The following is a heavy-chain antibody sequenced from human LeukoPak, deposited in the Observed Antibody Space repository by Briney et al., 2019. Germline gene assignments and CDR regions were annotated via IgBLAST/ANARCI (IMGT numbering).Heavy chain of an antibody. Sequence: ASVKVSCKASGYTFTSYDINWVRQATGQGLEWMGWMNPNSGNTGYAQKFQGRVTMTRDTSTSTAYMELRSLRSDDTAVYYCARGDYYDSSGYRNWGQGTLVTVSS. CDR3: ARGDYYDSSGYRN. CDR1: GYTFTSYD. D-gene: IGHD3-22*01. J-gene: IGHJ4*02. V-gene: IGHV1-8*01. CDR2: MNPNSGNT.